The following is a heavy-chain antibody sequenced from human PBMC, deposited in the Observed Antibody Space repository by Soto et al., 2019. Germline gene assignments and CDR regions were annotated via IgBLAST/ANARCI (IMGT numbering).Heavy chain of an antibody. CDR2: IYYSGST. J-gene: IGHJ5*02. V-gene: IGHV4-31*03. CDR3: ARDSNLGWFDP. Sequence: SETLSLTCTVSGGSISSGGYYWSWIRQHPGKGLEWIGYIYYSGSTYYNPSLKSRVTISVDTSKNQFSLKLSSVTAADTAVYYCARDSNLGWFDPWGQGALVTVSS. CDR1: GGSISSGGYY.